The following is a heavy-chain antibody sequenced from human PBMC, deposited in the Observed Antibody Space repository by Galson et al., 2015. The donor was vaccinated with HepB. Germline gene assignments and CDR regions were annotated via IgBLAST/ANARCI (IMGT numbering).Heavy chain of an antibody. CDR3: ARWTDDIPDY. V-gene: IGHV3-21*01. J-gene: IGHJ4*02. CDR1: GFTFSSYS. D-gene: IGHD3-9*01. CDR2: ISSRSNYI. Sequence: SLRLSCAASGFTFSSYSMNWVRQAPGKGLEWVSSISSRSNYIYYADSVKGRFTISRDNAKNSLYLQMNSLRAEDTAVYYCARWTDDIPDYWGQGTLVTVSS.